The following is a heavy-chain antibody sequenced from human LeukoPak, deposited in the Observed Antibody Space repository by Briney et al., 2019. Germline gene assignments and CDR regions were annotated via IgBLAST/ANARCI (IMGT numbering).Heavy chain of an antibody. Sequence: PSETLSLTCAVSGYSISSGYYWGWIRQPPGKGLEWIGSIYHSGSTYYNPPLKSRVTISVDTSKNQFSLKLSSVTAADTAVYYCARELTIFGVVTNDYWGQGTLVTVSS. D-gene: IGHD3-3*01. J-gene: IGHJ4*02. CDR3: ARELTIFGVVTNDY. CDR2: IYHSGST. CDR1: GYSISSGYY. V-gene: IGHV4-38-2*02.